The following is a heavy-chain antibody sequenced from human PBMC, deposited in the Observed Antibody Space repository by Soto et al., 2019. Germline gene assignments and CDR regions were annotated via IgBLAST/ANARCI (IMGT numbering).Heavy chain of an antibody. D-gene: IGHD3-22*01. Sequence: PSETLSLTCTVSGGSISSGDYYWSWIRQHPGKGLEWIGYIYYSGSTYYNPSLKSRVSISVDTSKNQFSLKLSSVTAADTAVYYCARVRRRDSRSAFDIWGQGTMVTVSS. CDR1: GGSISSGDYY. J-gene: IGHJ3*02. V-gene: IGHV4-31*03. CDR3: ARVRRRDSRSAFDI. CDR2: IYYSGST.